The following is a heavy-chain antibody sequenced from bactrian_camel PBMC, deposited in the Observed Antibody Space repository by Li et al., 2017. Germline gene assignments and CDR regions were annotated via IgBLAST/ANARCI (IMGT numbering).Heavy chain of an antibody. D-gene: IGHD5*01. Sequence: HVQLVESGGGSVQAGGPLRPSCVATEFTGSRDCMGWFRQVPGKEREGVASAYMPGDTTYYADSVKGRFTVSQDSANNILTLQMSNLKPEDTAMYYCTADRGSGAIRGILWRTQDSFKYWGRGPRSPS. V-gene: IGHV3S55*01. J-gene: IGHJ4*01. CDR1: EFTGSRDC. CDR2: YMPGDTT.